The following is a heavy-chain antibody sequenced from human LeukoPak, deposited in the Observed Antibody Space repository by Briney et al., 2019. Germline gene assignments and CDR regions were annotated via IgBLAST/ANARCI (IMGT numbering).Heavy chain of an antibody. CDR2: IYSSGRT. Sequence: SETLSLTCTVSGGSISTYYWSWIRQPPGKGLEWVGYIYSSGRTNYNPALKSRLTISLDTPRSQFSLKLNSVNTTDPAVYYWARGERKALADSWYFDLWGRGTLVTVSS. CDR1: GGSISTYY. CDR3: ARGERKALADSWYFDL. V-gene: IGHV4-59*01. D-gene: IGHD6-19*01. J-gene: IGHJ2*01.